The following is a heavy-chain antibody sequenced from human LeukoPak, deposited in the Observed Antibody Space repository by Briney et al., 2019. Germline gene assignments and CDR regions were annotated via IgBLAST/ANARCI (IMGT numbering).Heavy chain of an antibody. CDR2: IKQDGSEK. J-gene: IGHJ4*02. D-gene: IGHD3-22*01. Sequence: GGSLRLSCAASGFTFSSYWMGWVRQAPGKGLEWVANIKQDGSEKYYVDSVKGRFTISRDNAKNSLYLQMNSLRAEDTAVYYCARDLSYYYDSSGYYYQTAPYFDYWGQGTLVTVSS. V-gene: IGHV3-7*01. CDR1: GFTFSSYW. CDR3: ARDLSYYYDSSGYYYQTAPYFDY.